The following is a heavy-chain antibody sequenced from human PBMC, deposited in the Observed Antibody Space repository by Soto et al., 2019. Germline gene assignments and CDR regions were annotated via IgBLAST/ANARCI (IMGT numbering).Heavy chain of an antibody. V-gene: IGHV1-69*01. CDR1: GVTFSSFA. CDR2: IIPIFRTP. CDR3: ARSTGSGFRPGTHRFNWFDP. J-gene: IGHJ5*02. D-gene: IGHD5-12*01. Sequence: QVQLVQSGAEVQQPGSSVKVSCQASGVTFSSFAISWVRQAPGQGLEWMGGIIPIFRTPNYAQNFQGRVTITAAESTSSVYMELSRLRSEDTAVYYCARSTGSGFRPGTHRFNWFDPWGQGTLVTVSS.